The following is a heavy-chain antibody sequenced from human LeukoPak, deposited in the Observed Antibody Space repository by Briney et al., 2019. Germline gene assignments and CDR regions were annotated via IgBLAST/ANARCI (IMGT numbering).Heavy chain of an antibody. CDR2: ISGSGGST. CDR3: ARDRLTNDAFDI. Sequence: GGSLRLSCAASGFTFSSYAMSWVRQAPGKGLDWVSAISGSGGSTSYADSVKGRFTISRDNSKNTLYLQMNSLRGEDTAMYYCARDRLTNDAFDIWGQGTMVTVSS. CDR1: GFTFSSYA. V-gene: IGHV3-23*01. J-gene: IGHJ3*02. D-gene: IGHD2-8*01.